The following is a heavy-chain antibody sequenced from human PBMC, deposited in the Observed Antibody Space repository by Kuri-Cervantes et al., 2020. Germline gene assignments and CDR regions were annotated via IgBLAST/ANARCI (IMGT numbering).Heavy chain of an antibody. D-gene: IGHD3-3*01. CDR3: AKDQNYSFLSGYYTD. J-gene: IGHJ4*02. CDR1: GFNFNSHA. Sequence: GESLKISCAASGFNFNSHAMHWVRQAPGKGLEWVSGINWNGGSRGYADSVKGRFTISRDNAKSSLYLQMNSLRAEDTALYYCAKDQNYSFLSGYYTDWGQGTLVTVSS. CDR2: INWNGGSR. V-gene: IGHV3-20*04.